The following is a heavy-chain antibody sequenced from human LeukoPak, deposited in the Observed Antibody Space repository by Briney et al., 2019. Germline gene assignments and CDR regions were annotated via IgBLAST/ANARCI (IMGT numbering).Heavy chain of an antibody. D-gene: IGHD3-22*01. CDR3: AKERPRPWLLLDWYFDL. J-gene: IGHJ2*01. V-gene: IGHV3-23*01. CDR1: GFTFSIYA. CDR2: ITSSDGGT. Sequence: GGSLRLSCAASGFTFSIYAMSWVRRAPGKRLECVSAITSSDGGTHYADSVKGRFTISRENSKNVLNLQMSSLRTDDTAIYYCAKERPRPWLLLDWYFDLWGRGTLVTVST.